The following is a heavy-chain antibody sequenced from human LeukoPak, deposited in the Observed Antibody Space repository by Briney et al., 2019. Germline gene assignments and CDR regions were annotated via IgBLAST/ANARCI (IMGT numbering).Heavy chain of an antibody. V-gene: IGHV3-49*03. CDR2: IRSKAYGGTT. CDR3: ARGGSSRFGY. Sequence: GSLRLSCTASGFTFGDYAMSWFRQAPGKGLEWVGFIRSKAYGGTTEYAASVKGRFTISRDDSKSIAYLQMNSLRGEDTAMYYCARGGSSRFGYWGQGTLVTVSS. D-gene: IGHD1-26*01. CDR1: GFTFGDYA. J-gene: IGHJ4*02.